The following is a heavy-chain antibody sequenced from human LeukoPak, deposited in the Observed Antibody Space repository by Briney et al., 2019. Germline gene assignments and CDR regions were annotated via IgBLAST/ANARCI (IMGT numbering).Heavy chain of an antibody. CDR1: GFTFSSYW. CDR3: AREYRSGGGATKGFDY. Sequence: GGSLRLSCAASGFTFSSYWMHWVRQAPGKGLVWVSRINSDGSSTSYADSVKGQFTISRDNAKNTLYLQMNSLRAEDTAVYYCAREYRSGGGATKGFDYWGQGTLVTVSS. CDR2: INSDGSST. J-gene: IGHJ4*02. D-gene: IGHD1-26*01. V-gene: IGHV3-74*01.